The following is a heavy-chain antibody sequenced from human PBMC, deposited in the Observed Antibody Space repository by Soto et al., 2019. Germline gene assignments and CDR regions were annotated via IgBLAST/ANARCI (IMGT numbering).Heavy chain of an antibody. CDR3: AREVRGVISAPPWYYCYGMDV. D-gene: IGHD3-10*01. V-gene: IGHV1-18*01. J-gene: IGHJ6*02. CDR2: ISAYNGNT. Sequence: ASVKVSCKASGYTFTSYGISWVRQAPGQGLEWMGWISAYNGNTNYAQKLQGRVTMTTDTATSTAYMELRSLRSDDTAVYYCAREVRGVISAPPWYYCYGMDVWGQGTTVTVSS. CDR1: GYTFTSYG.